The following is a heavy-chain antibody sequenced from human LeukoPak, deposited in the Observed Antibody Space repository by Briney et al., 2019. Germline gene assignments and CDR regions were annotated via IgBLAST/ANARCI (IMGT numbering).Heavy chain of an antibody. J-gene: IGHJ5*02. Sequence: PSETLSLTCAVYGGSFSGYNWSWIRQPPGKGLEWIGEINHSGSTNYNPSLKSRVTISVDTSKNQFSLKLSSVTAADTAVYYCARALGLDYYDGSGYYRNWFDPWGQGTLVTVSS. CDR3: ARALGLDYYDGSGYYRNWFDP. CDR2: INHSGST. CDR1: GGSFSGYN. V-gene: IGHV4-34*01. D-gene: IGHD3-22*01.